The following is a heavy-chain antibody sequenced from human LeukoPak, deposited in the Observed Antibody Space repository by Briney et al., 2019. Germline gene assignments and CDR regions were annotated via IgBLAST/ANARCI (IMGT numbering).Heavy chain of an antibody. CDR2: IKQDGSEK. CDR3: ARDVSSSTRAFDI. Sequence: GGSLRLSCAASGFTFSSYWMSWVRQAPGKGLEWVANIKQDGSEKYYVDSVKGRFTIFRDTAKNSLYLQMNNLRGEDTAVYYCARDVSSSTRAFDIWGQGTMVAVS. D-gene: IGHD1-1*01. CDR1: GFTFSSYW. J-gene: IGHJ3*02. V-gene: IGHV3-7*01.